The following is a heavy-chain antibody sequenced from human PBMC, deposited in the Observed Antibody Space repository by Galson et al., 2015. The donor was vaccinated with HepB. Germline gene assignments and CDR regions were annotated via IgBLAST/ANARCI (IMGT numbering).Heavy chain of an antibody. CDR3: AQDLTYYYGSGSYFVGMDT. D-gene: IGHD3-10*01. Sequence: SLRLSCAASGFTFEDYAMHWVRQVPGKGLEWVSGISWNSDFTGYADSVRGRFTISRDNAKYSLYLQMNSLRTDDTALYYCAQDLTYYYGSGSYFVGMDTRGQGTTVTVSS. CDR1: GFTFEDYA. J-gene: IGHJ6*02. V-gene: IGHV3-9*01. CDR2: ISWNSDFT.